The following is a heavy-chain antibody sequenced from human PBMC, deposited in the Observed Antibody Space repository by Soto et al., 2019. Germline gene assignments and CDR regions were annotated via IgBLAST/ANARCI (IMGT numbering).Heavy chain of an antibody. CDR1: RYTFPSYW. V-gene: IGHV1-18*04. CDR2: VSAYNGNT. Sequence: ASVTVPCMPSRYTFPSYWLIWLRQAPAQGLEGMGWVSAYNGNTNYAQKPQGRVTMTTDTSTSTAYMELRSLRSDDTAVYYGARGRRDIVLMGYANYYGMDVWGQGTTVTVSS. CDR3: ARGRRDIVLMGYANYYGMDV. D-gene: IGHD2-8*01. J-gene: IGHJ6*02.